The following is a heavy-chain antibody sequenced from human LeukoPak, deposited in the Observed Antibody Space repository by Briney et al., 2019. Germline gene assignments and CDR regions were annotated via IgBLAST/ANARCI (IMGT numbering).Heavy chain of an antibody. CDR1: GFTFDDYA. J-gene: IGHJ4*02. D-gene: IGHD3-10*01. CDR2: ISWNSGSI. V-gene: IGHV3-9*01. CDR3: AKGWFMAR. Sequence: GRSLRLSCAASGFTFDDYAMHWVREAPGKGLEWVSGISWNSGSIGYADSVKGRFTISRDNAKNSLYLQMNSLRAEVTALYYCAKGWFMARWGQGTLVTVSS.